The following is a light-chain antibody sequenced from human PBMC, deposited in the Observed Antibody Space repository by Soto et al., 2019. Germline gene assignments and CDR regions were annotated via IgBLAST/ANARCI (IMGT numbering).Light chain of an antibody. Sequence: EIVMTQSPATLSVSPGERATLSCRASQSVTNNLAWYQQKRGQAPRLLIYDASSRATGIPARFSGSGSGTDFTLTISSLEPEDFAVYYCQQRSNWPRITFGQGTRLEIK. V-gene: IGKV3-11*01. CDR3: QQRSNWPRIT. CDR1: QSVTNN. CDR2: DAS. J-gene: IGKJ5*01.